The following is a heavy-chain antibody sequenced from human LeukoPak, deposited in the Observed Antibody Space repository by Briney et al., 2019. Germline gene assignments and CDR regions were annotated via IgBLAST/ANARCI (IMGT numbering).Heavy chain of an antibody. D-gene: IGHD4-17*01. CDR3: ARDLYGVSHDY. J-gene: IGHJ4*02. CDR1: GFTVSSNY. V-gene: IGHV3-53*01. Sequence: PGGSLRLSCAASGFTVSSNYKNWVRQAPGKGLEWVSVIYSSGSTYYADSVKGRFTISRDNSKNTLYLQMNSLRAEDTAVYYCARDLYGVSHDYWGQGTLVTVSS. CDR2: IYSSGST.